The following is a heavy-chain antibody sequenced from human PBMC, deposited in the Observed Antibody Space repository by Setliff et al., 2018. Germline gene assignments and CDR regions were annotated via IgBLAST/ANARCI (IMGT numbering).Heavy chain of an antibody. CDR2: ISRSGAT. D-gene: IGHD3-16*01. CDR1: GDSIMSPTYT. J-gene: IGHJ3*01. V-gene: IGHV4-31*01. CDR3: ASWGSAIGFDL. Sequence: SETLSLTCTVSGDSIMSPTYTWTWIRQLPGKGLEWIGYISRSGATSYNWSLKRHIAISLDTSKNQFSLNLSSVSAADTATYYCASWGSAIGFDLWGQGTVVTVSS.